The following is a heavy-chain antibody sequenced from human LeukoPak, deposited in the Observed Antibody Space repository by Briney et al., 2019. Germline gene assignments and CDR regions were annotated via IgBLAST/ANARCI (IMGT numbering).Heavy chain of an antibody. J-gene: IGHJ4*02. CDR1: GFTFSGHA. Sequence: PGGSLRLSCAASGFTFSGHAMSWGRQAAGKGLEWVSTISDSGVSTYYADSVKGRFTISRDNSKNTLYMQMNSLRAGDTAVYYCAKDLSSSGFRIDYWGQGTLVTVSS. CDR3: AKDLSSSGFRIDY. CDR2: ISDSGVST. D-gene: IGHD6-19*01. V-gene: IGHV3-23*01.